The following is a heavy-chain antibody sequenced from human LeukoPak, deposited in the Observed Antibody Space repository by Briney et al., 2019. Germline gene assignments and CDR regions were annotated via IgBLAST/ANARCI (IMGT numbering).Heavy chain of an antibody. V-gene: IGHV3-66*01. CDR3: ARDSQRSGTYDY. Sequence: GGSLRLSCAASGFTVSSNYMSWVRQAPGKGLEWVLVIYSGGSTYYADSVKGRFTISRDNSKNTLYLQMNSLRAEDTAVYYCARDSQRSGTYDYWGQGTLVTVSS. CDR2: IYSGGST. CDR1: GFTVSSNY. J-gene: IGHJ4*02. D-gene: IGHD1-26*01.